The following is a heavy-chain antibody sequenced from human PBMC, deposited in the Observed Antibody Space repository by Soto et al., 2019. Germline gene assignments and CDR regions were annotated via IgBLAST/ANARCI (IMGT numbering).Heavy chain of an antibody. CDR2: IIPIFGTP. V-gene: IGHV1-69*13. D-gene: IGHD6-6*01. J-gene: IGHJ4*02. CDR1: GGSFSSYA. CDR3: AREYRSSSGRFDN. Sequence: SVKVSCKASGGSFSSYAISWVRQAPGQGLEWMGGIIPIFGTPSYAQKFQSRVTITADESTSTAYMELSSLRSEDTAVYYCAREYRSSSGRFDNWGQGTLVTVSS.